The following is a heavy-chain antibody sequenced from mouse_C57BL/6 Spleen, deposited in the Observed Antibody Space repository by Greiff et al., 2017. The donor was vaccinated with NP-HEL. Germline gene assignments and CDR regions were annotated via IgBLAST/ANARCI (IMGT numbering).Heavy chain of an antibody. CDR3: ARECDAFDY. J-gene: IGHJ2*01. Sequence: EVQLVESGGGLVKPGGSLKLSCAASGFTFSSYAMSWVRQTPEKRLEWVATICDGGSYTYYPDNVKGRFTISRDNAKNNLYLQMSHLKSEDTAMYYCARECDAFDYWGQGTTLTVSS. CDR1: GFTFSSYA. V-gene: IGHV5-4*01. D-gene: IGHD2-13*01. CDR2: ICDGGSYT.